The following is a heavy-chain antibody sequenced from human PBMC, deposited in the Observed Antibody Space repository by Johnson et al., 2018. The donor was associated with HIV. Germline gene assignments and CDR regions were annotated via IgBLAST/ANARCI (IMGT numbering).Heavy chain of an antibody. Sequence: VQLVESGGGLVQPGGSLRLSCAASGFTFSNAWMSWVRQAPGKGLEWVSVIYTADNRNYADSVKGRFSISRDNSKNTVYLQMHSLRPEDTAVYYCATIWPGNFAFDIWGQGTVVTVSS. J-gene: IGHJ3*02. V-gene: IGHV3-66*02. CDR1: GFTFSNAW. CDR2: IYTADNR. CDR3: ATIWPGNFAFDI. D-gene: IGHD2-2*02.